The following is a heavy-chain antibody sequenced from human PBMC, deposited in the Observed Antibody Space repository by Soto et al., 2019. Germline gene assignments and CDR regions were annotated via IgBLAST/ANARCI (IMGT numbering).Heavy chain of an antibody. D-gene: IGHD2-15*01. Sequence: SGSLSLTCDVSGGSFSSGTFSWNWIRQPPGKGLEWIGYIYHSGSFYYNPSLKSRVTISIDRSKNQFSLNLNSVTAADTAVYYCARASGYCSGGTCFPFDYWGRGTLVTVS. CDR3: ARASGYCSGGTCFPFDY. CDR2: IYHSGSF. CDR1: GGSFSSGTFS. V-gene: IGHV4-30-2*01. J-gene: IGHJ4*02.